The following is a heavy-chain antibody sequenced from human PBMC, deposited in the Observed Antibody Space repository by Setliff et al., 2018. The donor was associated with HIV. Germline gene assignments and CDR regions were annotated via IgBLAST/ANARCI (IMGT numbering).Heavy chain of an antibody. Sequence: GGSLRLSCAASGFTFSDYVMYWVRQAPGKGLEWVTVISYDGSNESYADSVKGRFTISRDNSKNTLYLQMNSLRAEDTAVYYCARVNSGGYNYKSFFDYWGQGTLVTVSS. J-gene: IGHJ4*02. CDR2: ISYDGSNE. D-gene: IGHD5-12*01. CDR3: ARVNSGGYNYKSFFDY. V-gene: IGHV3-30*04. CDR1: GFTFSDYV.